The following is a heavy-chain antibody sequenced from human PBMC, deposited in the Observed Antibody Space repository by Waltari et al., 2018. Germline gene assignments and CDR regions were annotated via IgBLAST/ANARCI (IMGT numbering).Heavy chain of an antibody. D-gene: IGHD1-26*01. J-gene: IGHJ4*02. Sequence: QVQLVESGGGVVQPGRSLRLSCAASGFTFSSYGMHWVRQAPGKGLEWGAVIWYDGSNKYYADSVKGRFTISRDNSKNTLYLQMNSLRAEDTAMYYCAKNTGVGATLFDYWGQGTLVTVSS. V-gene: IGHV3-30*18. CDR3: AKNTGVGATLFDY. CDR2: IWYDGSNK. CDR1: GFTFSSYG.